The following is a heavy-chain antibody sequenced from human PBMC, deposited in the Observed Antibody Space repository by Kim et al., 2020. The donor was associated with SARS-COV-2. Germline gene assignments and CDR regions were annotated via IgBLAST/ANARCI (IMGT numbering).Heavy chain of an antibody. V-gene: IGHV4-61*02. D-gene: IGHD6-13*01. Sequence: YNPSLKSRVTISVDTSKNQFSLKLSSLTAADTAVYYCARGGSWSKIDLDYWGQGTLVTVSS. J-gene: IGHJ4*02. CDR3: ARGGSWSKIDLDY.